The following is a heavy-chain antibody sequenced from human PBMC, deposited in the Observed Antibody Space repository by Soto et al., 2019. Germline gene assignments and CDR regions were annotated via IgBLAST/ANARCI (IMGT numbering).Heavy chain of an antibody. CDR1: GGTFSSYA. J-gene: IGHJ6*02. CDR2: MNPNSGNT. Sequence: QVQLVQSGAEVKKPGSSVKVSCKASGGTFSSYAISWVRQAPGQGLEWMGGMNPNSGNTGYAQKFQGRVTMTRNTSISTAYMELSSLRSEDTAVYYCARAGVVVVAASSSYGMDVWGQGTTVTVSS. D-gene: IGHD2-15*01. CDR3: ARAGVVVVAASSSYGMDV. V-gene: IGHV1-8*02.